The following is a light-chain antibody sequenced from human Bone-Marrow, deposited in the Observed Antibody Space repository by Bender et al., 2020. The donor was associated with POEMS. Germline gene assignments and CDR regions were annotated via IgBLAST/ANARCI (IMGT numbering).Light chain of an antibody. J-gene: IGLJ2*01. CDR3: SSYTSSSTVV. CDR1: SSDVGGYSY. CDR2: DVS. Sequence: QSALTQPASVSGSPGQSITISCTGTSSDVGGYSYVSWYQQHPGKAPKLMIYDVSNRPSGVSNRISGSKSGNTASLNISGLQAEDEAGYYCSSYTSSSTVVFGGGTKLTVL. V-gene: IGLV2-14*01.